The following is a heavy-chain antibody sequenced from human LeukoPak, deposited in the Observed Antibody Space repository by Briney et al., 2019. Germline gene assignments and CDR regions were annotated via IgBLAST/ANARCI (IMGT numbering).Heavy chain of an antibody. CDR2: IYTSGST. CDR1: GGSISSYY. V-gene: IGHV4-4*07. Sequence: SETLSLTCTVSGGSISSYYWSWIRQPAGKGLEWIGRIYTSGSTNYNPSLKSRVTMSVDTSKNQFSLKLSSVTAADTAVYYCARQPGKYCTNGVCYSPDWYFDLWGRGTLVTVSS. D-gene: IGHD2-8*01. CDR3: ARQPGKYCTNGVCYSPDWYFDL. J-gene: IGHJ2*01.